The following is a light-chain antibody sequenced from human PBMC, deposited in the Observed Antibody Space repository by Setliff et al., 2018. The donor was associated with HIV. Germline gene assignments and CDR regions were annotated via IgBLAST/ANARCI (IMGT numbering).Light chain of an antibody. Sequence: QSALTQPASVSGSPGQSITISCTGTSSDIGGFNFVSWYLQHPDKAPKLMIYGVNNRPSGVSNRFSGSKSGNTASLTISGLQAEDEADYYCSSYAGSSTYVFGTGTKVTVL. J-gene: IGLJ1*01. CDR3: SSYAGSSTYV. CDR2: GVN. CDR1: SSDIGGFNF. V-gene: IGLV2-14*01.